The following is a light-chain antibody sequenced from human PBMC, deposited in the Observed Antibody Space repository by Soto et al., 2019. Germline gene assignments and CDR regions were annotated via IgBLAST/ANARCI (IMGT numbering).Light chain of an antibody. CDR3: SSYASSGAVV. Sequence: QSALTQPPSASGSPGQSVTISCTGTSSDVGGYNYVTWYQQHPGKAPKLMIYEVSKRPSGVPDRFSGSKSGNTASLTVSGLQAEDEADYYCSSYASSGAVVFGGGTKVTVL. CDR1: SSDVGGYNY. CDR2: EVS. V-gene: IGLV2-8*01. J-gene: IGLJ2*01.